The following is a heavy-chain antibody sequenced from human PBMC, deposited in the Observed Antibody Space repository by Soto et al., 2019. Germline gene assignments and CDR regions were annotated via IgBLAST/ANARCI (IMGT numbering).Heavy chain of an antibody. CDR2: IYSGGST. CDR3: ARAFVVAATYYYGMDV. CDR1: GFTVSSNY. J-gene: IGHJ6*02. D-gene: IGHD2-15*01. Sequence: EVQLVESGGGLIQPGGSLRLSCAASGFTVSSNYMSWVRQAPGKGLEWVSVIYSGGSTYYADSVKGRFTISRDNSKNTLYLQMNILRAEDTAVYYCARAFVVAATYYYGMDVWGQGTTVTVSS. V-gene: IGHV3-53*01.